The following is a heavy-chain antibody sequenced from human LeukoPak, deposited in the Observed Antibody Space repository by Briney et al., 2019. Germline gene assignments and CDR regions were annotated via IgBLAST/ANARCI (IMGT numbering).Heavy chain of an antibody. D-gene: IGHD1-26*01. Sequence: SETLSLTCTVSGGSISSTGSFWGWIRQPPGKGLEWIGSIYYTGSTYYNPSLKSRVTISVDTSKNQFSLKLSSVTAADTAVYYCARRRGGSYFRYYFDYWGQGTLVTVSS. CDR1: GGSISSTGSF. V-gene: IGHV4-39*07. CDR3: ARRRGGSYFRYYFDY. J-gene: IGHJ4*02. CDR2: IYYTGST.